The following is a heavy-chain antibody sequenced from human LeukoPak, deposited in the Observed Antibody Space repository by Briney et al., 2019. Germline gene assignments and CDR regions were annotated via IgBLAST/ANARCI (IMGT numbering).Heavy chain of an antibody. J-gene: IGHJ6*02. CDR1: GYTFITSE. Sequence: ASVKVSCKASGYTFITSEVIWVRQAPGQGLEWMGWMNTKSGSTVYAQKFQGRANMTRNTSISTAYMDLSSLRSEDTAVYYCARVYGGLEFDPWGQGTTVIVSS. CDR2: MNTKSGST. V-gene: IGHV1-8*01. CDR3: ARVYGGLEFDP. D-gene: IGHD6-25*01.